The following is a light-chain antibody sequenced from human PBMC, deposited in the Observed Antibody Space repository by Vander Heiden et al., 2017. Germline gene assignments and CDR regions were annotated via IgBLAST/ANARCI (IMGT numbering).Light chain of an antibody. V-gene: IGLV3-25*03. CDR3: QSADSSGTSWV. Sequence: SSEVTQPPSVLVSHGQTARITCSGDALPNQDAYWYQQKPGQAPVLVIFKDSGRPSGISERFSGSSSGTTVTLTISGVQAEDEADYYCQSADSSGTSWVFGGGTKLTVL. J-gene: IGLJ3*02. CDR2: KDS. CDR1: ALPNQD.